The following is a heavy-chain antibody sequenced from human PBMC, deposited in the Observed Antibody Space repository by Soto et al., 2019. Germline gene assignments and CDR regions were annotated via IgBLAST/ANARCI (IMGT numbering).Heavy chain of an antibody. V-gene: IGHV1-46*01. CDR1: GGTFSSYA. J-gene: IGHJ4*02. Sequence: ASVKVSCKASGGTFSSYAISWVRQAPGQGLEWMGRIIPSGGRTSYAQKFQGRVTMTRDTSTSTVYMELSSLRTEDTAVYYCSSTLVPSSPRPYWGQGTLVTVSS. CDR3: SSTLVPSSPRPY. D-gene: IGHD2-2*01. CDR2: IIPSGGRT.